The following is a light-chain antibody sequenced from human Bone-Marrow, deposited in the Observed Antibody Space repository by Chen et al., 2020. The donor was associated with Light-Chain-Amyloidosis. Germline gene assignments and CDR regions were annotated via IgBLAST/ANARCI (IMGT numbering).Light chain of an antibody. CDR1: NIGSTS. Sequence: SYVLTQPSSGSVAPGQTATIACGGNNIGSTSVHWYQQTPDQAPLLVVYDDSDRPSGIPERLSGSNSGNTATLTISRVEAGDEADYYCQVWDRSSDRPVFGGGTKLTVL. J-gene: IGLJ3*02. CDR3: QVWDRSSDRPV. V-gene: IGLV3-21*02. CDR2: DDS.